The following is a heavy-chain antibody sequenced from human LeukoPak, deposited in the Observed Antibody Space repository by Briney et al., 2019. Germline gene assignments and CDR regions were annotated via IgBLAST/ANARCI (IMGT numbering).Heavy chain of an antibody. J-gene: IGHJ5*02. Sequence: GGSLRLSCATSGFTFSNAWMNWVRQAPGKGLEWVGRIRSSSDSGTIDYAAPVKGRFTLSRDDSKTTLYLQMNSLQTEDTAVYCCATDFYDSTWGQGTLVTVSS. CDR2: IRSSSDSGTI. D-gene: IGHD3-22*01. CDR3: ATDFYDST. V-gene: IGHV3-15*07. CDR1: GFTFSNAW.